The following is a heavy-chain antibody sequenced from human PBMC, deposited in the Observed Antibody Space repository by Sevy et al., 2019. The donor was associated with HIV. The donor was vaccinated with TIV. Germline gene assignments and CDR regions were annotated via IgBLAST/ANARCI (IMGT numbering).Heavy chain of an antibody. CDR1: GFTFSSYA. CDR2: ISYDGSNK. J-gene: IGHJ3*02. D-gene: IGHD3-16*01. Sequence: RGSLRLSCAASGFTFSSYAMHWVRQAPGKGLEWVAVISYDGSNKYYADSVKGRFTISRDNSKNTLYLQMNSLRAEDTAVYYCARTGEEVSTPKDAFDIWGQGTMVTVSS. V-gene: IGHV3-30-3*01. CDR3: ARTGEEVSTPKDAFDI.